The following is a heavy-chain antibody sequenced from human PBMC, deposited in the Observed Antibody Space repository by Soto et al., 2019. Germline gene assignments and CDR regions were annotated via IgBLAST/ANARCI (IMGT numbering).Heavy chain of an antibody. CDR2: ISSSSSTI. D-gene: IGHD3-9*01. J-gene: IGHJ4*02. V-gene: IGHV3-48*01. CDR3: ARDPPTYYDIVSGYYRGNCFDY. Sequence: EVQLVESGGGLVQPGGSLRLSCAASGFTFSSYSMNWVRQAPGKGLAWVSYISSSSSTIYYVDSVKGRFTISRDNANNSLYLQMNGLRGEDTAVYYCARDPPTYYDIVSGYYRGNCFDYGGKGTLVAVSS. CDR1: GFTFSSYS.